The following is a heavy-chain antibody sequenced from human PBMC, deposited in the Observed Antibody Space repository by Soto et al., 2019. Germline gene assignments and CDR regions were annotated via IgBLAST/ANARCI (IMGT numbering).Heavy chain of an antibody. CDR1: GFTFSSYA. Sequence: PGGSLRLSCAASGFTFSSYAMRWVRQAPGKGLEWVAVISYDGSNKYYADSVKGRFTISRDNSKNTLYLQMNSLRAEDTAVYFCARLQYYYDSSGYPLFDYWGQGTLVTVSS. CDR2: ISYDGSNK. J-gene: IGHJ4*02. CDR3: ARLQYYYDSSGYPLFDY. V-gene: IGHV3-30*14. D-gene: IGHD3-22*01.